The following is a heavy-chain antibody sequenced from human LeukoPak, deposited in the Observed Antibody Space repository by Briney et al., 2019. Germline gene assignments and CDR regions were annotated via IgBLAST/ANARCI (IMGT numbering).Heavy chain of an antibody. Sequence: GGSLRLSCAASGFTFSSYAMSWVRQAPGKGLEWVSAISGSGGSTYYADSAKGRFTISRDNSKNTLYLQMNSLRAEDTAVYYCAKDLWFGEPTDGMDVWGKGTTVTVSS. CDR3: AKDLWFGEPTDGMDV. V-gene: IGHV3-23*01. CDR1: GFTFSSYA. CDR2: ISGSGGST. J-gene: IGHJ6*04. D-gene: IGHD3-10*01.